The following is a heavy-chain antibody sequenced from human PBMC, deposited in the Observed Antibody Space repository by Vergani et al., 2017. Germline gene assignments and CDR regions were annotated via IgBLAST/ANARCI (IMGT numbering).Heavy chain of an antibody. V-gene: IGHV3-73*01. CDR2: IRSKANSYAT. CDR3: TRPIYGDYVVDWFDP. CDR1: GFTFSGSA. Sequence: EVQLVESGGGLVQPGGSLKLSCAASGFTFSGSAMHWVRQASGKGLEWGGRIRSKANSYATAYAASVKGRFTISRDDSKNTAYLQMNSLKTEDTAVYYCTRPIYGDYVVDWFDPWGQGTLVTVSS. D-gene: IGHD4-17*01. J-gene: IGHJ5*02.